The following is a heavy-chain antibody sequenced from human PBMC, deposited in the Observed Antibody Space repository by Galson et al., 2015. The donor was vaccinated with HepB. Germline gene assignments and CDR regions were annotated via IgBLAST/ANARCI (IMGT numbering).Heavy chain of an antibody. CDR1: GFTISSYG. V-gene: IGHV3-30*03. CDR2: ISYDGSNK. Sequence: SLRLSCAASGFTISSYGMHWVRQAPGKGLEWVAVISYDGSNKYYADSVKGRFTISRDNSKNTLYLQMNSLRAEDTAVYYCARNHEQWPPYYYYGMDVWGQGTTVTVSS. D-gene: IGHD6-19*01. J-gene: IGHJ6*02. CDR3: ARNHEQWPPYYYYGMDV.